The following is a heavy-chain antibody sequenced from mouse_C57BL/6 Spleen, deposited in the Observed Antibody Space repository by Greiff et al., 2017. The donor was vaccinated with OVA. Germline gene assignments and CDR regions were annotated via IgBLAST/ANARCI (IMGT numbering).Heavy chain of an antibody. V-gene: IGHV7-3*01. CDR1: GFTFTDYY. CDR3: ARCLTGTDYFDY. Sequence: EVMLVESGGGLVQPGGSLSLSCAASGFTFTDYYMSWVRQPPGKALEWLGFIRNKANGYTTEYSASVKGRFTISRDNSQSILYLQMNALRAEDSATYYCARCLTGTDYFDYWGQGTTLTVSS. D-gene: IGHD4-1*01. J-gene: IGHJ2*01. CDR2: IRNKANGYTT.